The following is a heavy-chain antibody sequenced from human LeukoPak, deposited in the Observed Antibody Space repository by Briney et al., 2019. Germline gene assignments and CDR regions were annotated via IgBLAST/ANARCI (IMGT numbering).Heavy chain of an antibody. V-gene: IGHV1-2*02. J-gene: IGHJ4*02. CDR3: ARATAENDY. CDR2: INPKSGGT. D-gene: IGHD1-14*01. CDR1: VYTFTCYY. Sequence: ASVTVSCTPSVYTFTCYYMHWVRQAPGQGLEGMGWINPKSGGTNYLQKFQGRVTMTRDTSISTAYMELSRLRSDDTAVYYCARATAENDYWGQGTLVTVSS.